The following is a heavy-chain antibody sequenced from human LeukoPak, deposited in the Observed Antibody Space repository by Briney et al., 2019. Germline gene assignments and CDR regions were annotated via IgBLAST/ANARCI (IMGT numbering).Heavy chain of an antibody. D-gene: IGHD1-26*01. CDR3: ARLISGTYYFDS. J-gene: IGHJ4*02. CDR2: IYPDDSDT. Sequence: HGESLKISCKASGYTFTNYWIGWVRQMPGKGLEWMGIIYPDDSDTRYSPSFQGQVTMSADKSFSTAYLQWSSLKASDSAMYYCARLISGTYYFDSWGQGTLVTVSS. CDR1: GYTFTNYW. V-gene: IGHV5-51*01.